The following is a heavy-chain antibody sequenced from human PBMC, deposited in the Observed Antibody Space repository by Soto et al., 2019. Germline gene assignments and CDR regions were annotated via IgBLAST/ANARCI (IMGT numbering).Heavy chain of an antibody. D-gene: IGHD3-10*01. J-gene: IGHJ5*02. Sequence: QVQLVESGGGVVQPGRSLRLSCAASGFTFSSYAMHWVRQAPGKGLEWVAVISYDGSNKYYADSVKGRFTISRDNSKNTLYLQMNSLRAEDTAVYYCASASVELPWFRARWIDPWGQGTLVTVSS. V-gene: IGHV3-30-3*01. CDR1: GFTFSSYA. CDR3: ASASVELPWFRARWIDP. CDR2: ISYDGSNK.